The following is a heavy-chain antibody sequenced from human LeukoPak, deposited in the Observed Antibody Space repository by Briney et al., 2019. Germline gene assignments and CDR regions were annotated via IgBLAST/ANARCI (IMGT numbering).Heavy chain of an antibody. CDR3: ARVDDSSGYYPWAFDI. J-gene: IGHJ3*02. D-gene: IGHD3-22*01. CDR1: GYTFTDHY. CDR2: MNPSDNGV. Sequence: ASVKVSCKTSGYTFTDHYIHWVRQAPGQGLEWMGWMNPSDNGVNYAQKFQGRVAMTRDTSISTAYVEVTRLTSDDTAVYYCARVDDSSGYYPWAFDIWGQGTMVTVSS. V-gene: IGHV1-2*02.